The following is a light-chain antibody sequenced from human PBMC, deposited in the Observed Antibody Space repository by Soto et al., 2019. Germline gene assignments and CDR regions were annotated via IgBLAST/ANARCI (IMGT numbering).Light chain of an antibody. CDR1: SGHSRYI. CDR2: LNSDGSH. Sequence: QSVLTQSPSASASLGASVKLTCTLSSGHSRYIIAWHQQQPEKGPRYLMKLNSDGSHSKGDGIPDRFSGSSSGAERYLTISSLQSEDEADYYCQTWATGIRVFGGGTQLTVL. J-gene: IGLJ3*02. CDR3: QTWATGIRV. V-gene: IGLV4-69*02.